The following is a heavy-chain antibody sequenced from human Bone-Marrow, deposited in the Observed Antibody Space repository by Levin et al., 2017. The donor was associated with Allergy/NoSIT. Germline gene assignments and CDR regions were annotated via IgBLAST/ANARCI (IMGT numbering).Heavy chain of an antibody. D-gene: IGHD2-15*01. V-gene: IGHV1-8*01. J-gene: IGHJ4*02. CDR1: GYTFSSYD. CDR3: ARGRPQYCSGGTCGNYYFDY. Sequence: GASVKVSCKASGYTFSSYDINWVRQATGQGLEWMGWMNPHISNLGYAQKFQGRVTMTRNTSISTAYMELFSLKSDDTAVYYCARGRPQYCSGGTCGNYYFDYLGQGTLVTVSS. CDR2: MNPHISNL.